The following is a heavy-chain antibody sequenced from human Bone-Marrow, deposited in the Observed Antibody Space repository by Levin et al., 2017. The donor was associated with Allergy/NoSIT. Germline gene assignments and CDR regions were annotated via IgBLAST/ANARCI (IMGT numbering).Heavy chain of an antibody. Sequence: SETLSLTYTVSGGSITTSPYYWGWIRQAPGKGLEWIASISYYGSTHYNSSLQSRVTISRDTSKNQFSLTLSSVTAADTAVYYCTRVYTGSAFEHWGQGTLVTVS. CDR3: TRVYTGSAFEH. CDR1: GGSITTSPYY. V-gene: IGHV4-39*07. J-gene: IGHJ4*02. D-gene: IGHD1-26*01. CDR2: ISYYGST.